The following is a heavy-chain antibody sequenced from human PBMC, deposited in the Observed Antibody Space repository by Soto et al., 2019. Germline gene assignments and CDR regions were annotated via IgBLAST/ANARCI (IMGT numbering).Heavy chain of an antibody. CDR3: ARAAPDSSGYYLQH. CDR1: GGSISSGDYY. Sequence: SETLSLTCTVSGGSISSGDYYWSWIRQPPGKGLEWIGYIYYSGSTYYNPSLKSRVTISVDTSKNQFSLKLSSVTAADTAVYYCARAAPDSSGYYLQHWGQGTLVTVSS. V-gene: IGHV4-30-4*01. D-gene: IGHD3-22*01. J-gene: IGHJ1*01. CDR2: IYYSGST.